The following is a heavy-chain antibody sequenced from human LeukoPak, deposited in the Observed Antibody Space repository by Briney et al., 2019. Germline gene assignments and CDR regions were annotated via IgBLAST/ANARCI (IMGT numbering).Heavy chain of an antibody. CDR2: ISGSGGST. J-gene: IGHJ4*02. CDR3: AKAGGTVAGSYYFDY. D-gene: IGHD6-19*01. V-gene: IGHV3-23*01. CDR1: GFPFSSYA. Sequence: GSLSLSCAASGFPFSSYAMSWVRQAPGKGLEWVSAISGSGGSTYYADSVKGRFTISRDNSKNTLYLQMNSLRAEDTAVYYCAKAGGTVAGSYYFDYWGQGTLVTVSS.